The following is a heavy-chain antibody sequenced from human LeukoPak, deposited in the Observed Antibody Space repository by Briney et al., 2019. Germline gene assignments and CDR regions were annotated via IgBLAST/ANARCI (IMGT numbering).Heavy chain of an antibody. V-gene: IGHV5-51*01. CDR2: IYPGDSDT. CDR1: GYSFTSYG. CDR3: ARGGRSGYDSNWFDP. D-gene: IGHD5-12*01. J-gene: IGHJ5*01. Sequence: GESLKISCKGSGYSFTSYGIGWVRQMPGKGLEWMGIIYPGDSDTRYSPSFQGQVTISADKSISTAYLQWSSLKASDTAMYYCARGGRSGYDSNWFDPWGQGTTVTVSS.